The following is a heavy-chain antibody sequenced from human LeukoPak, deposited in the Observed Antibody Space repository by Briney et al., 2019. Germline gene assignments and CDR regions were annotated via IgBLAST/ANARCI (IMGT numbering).Heavy chain of an antibody. V-gene: IGHV4-59*08. J-gene: IGHJ6*03. CDR2: IYYSGST. Sequence: SETLSLTCTDSGGSISSYYWSWIRQPPGKGLEWIGHIYYSGSTNYNPSLKCRVTVSVDTSKNQFSLKLSSVNAADTAVYYCARHRGAYSSTELLLYYYYYMDVWGKGTTVTVSS. CDR1: GGSISSYY. CDR3: ARHRGAYSSTELLLYYYYYMDV. D-gene: IGHD6-13*01.